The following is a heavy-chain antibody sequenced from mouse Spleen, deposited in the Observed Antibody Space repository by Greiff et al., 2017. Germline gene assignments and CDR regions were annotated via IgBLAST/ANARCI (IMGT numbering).Heavy chain of an antibody. D-gene: IGHD1-1*01. CDR2: INPYNGDT. Sequence: EVQVVESGPELVKPGDSVKISCKASGYSFTGYFMNWVMQSHGKSLEWIGRINPYNGDTFYNQKFKGKATLTVDKSSSTAHMELRSLTSEDSAVYYCARRSSHWYFDVWGAGPTVTVSS. J-gene: IGHJ1*01. V-gene: IGHV1-20*01. CDR3: ARRSSHWYFDV. CDR1: GYSFTGYF.